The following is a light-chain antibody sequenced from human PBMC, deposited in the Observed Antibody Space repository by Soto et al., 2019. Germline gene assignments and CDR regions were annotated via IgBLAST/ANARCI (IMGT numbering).Light chain of an antibody. V-gene: IGLV2-8*01. Sequence: SVLTQPPSASGYPGQSVTISCTGTKNDIGVYDFVSWYQHHPGKAPRLIIYEVVQRPSGVPDRFSGSKSGNTASLTVSGLQAADEADYFCKSYAGSNTYVFGSGTQVTVL. CDR1: KNDIGVYDF. J-gene: IGLJ1*01. CDR3: KSYAGSNTYV. CDR2: EVV.